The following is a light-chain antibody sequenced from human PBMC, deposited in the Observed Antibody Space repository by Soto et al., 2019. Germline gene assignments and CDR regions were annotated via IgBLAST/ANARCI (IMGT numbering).Light chain of an antibody. CDR1: QSVSSN. CDR3: QQYNNWPSLT. Sequence: EIVMTQSPATLSVSPGEGATLSCRASQSVSSNLAWYQQKPGQAPRLLIHGASTRATGIPARFTGSGSGTEFSLTFSSLQSEDFAVYLCQQYNNWPSLTFGGGTKVEIQ. V-gene: IGKV3-15*01. J-gene: IGKJ4*01. CDR2: GAS.